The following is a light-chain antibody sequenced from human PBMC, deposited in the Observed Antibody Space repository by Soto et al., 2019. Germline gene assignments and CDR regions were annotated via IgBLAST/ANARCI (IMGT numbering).Light chain of an antibody. Sequence: EIVLTQSPASLSLSPGERATLSCRASQSVDSYLVWYQQKPGQAPRLLISGASNRATGIPARFSGSGSGTDCTLTINSLEPDDFAVYYCQQRNNWPIMFGQGTRLEIK. CDR3: QQRNNWPIM. CDR1: QSVDSY. J-gene: IGKJ5*01. CDR2: GAS. V-gene: IGKV3-11*01.